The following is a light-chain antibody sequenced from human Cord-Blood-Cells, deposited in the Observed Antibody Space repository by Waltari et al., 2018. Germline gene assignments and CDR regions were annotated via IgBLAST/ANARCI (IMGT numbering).Light chain of an antibody. CDR1: QSVSSSY. CDR3: QQYCSSLT. CDR2: GAS. V-gene: IGKV3-20*01. Sequence: EIVLTQSPGTLSLSPGERATLSCRVSQSVSSSYLAWYQQKPGQAPRLLIYGASSRATGIPDRFSGSGSGTDFTLTISRLEPEDFAVYYCQQYCSSLTFGGGTKVEIK. J-gene: IGKJ4*01.